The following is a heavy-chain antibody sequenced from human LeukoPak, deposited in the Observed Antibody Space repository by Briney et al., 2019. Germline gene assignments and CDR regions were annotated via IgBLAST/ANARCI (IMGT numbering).Heavy chain of an antibody. J-gene: IGHJ4*02. CDR1: GFTFSSYA. D-gene: IGHD5-12*01. V-gene: IGHV3-30*04. Sequence: GGSLRLSCAASGFTFSSYAMHWIRQAPGKGLEWVAVISYDGSNKYYADSVKGRFTISRDNSKNTLYLQMNSLRAEDTAVYYCARAPGYSGYDGLDYWSQGTLVTVSS. CDR3: ARAPGYSGYDGLDY. CDR2: ISYDGSNK.